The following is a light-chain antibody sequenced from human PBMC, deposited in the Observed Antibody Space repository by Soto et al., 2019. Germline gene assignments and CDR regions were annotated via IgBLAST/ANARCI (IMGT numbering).Light chain of an antibody. J-gene: IGLJ1*01. Sequence: QSVLTQPPSASGTPGQRVTISCSGSSSNIGSNTVNWYQQLPGTAPKLLIYSNNQRPSGVPDRFSGSKSGTSASLAISGLQSEDEADYYCAAWDDSLNVLYVFVTGTRSPS. CDR2: SNN. CDR3: AAWDDSLNVLYV. CDR1: SSNIGSNT. V-gene: IGLV1-44*01.